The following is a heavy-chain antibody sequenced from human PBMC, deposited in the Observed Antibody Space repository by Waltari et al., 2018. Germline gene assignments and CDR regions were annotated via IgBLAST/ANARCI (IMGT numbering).Heavy chain of an antibody. J-gene: IGHJ4*02. CDR1: GFSFRDYF. V-gene: IGHV3-11*01. CDR2: ISSRDDII. CDR3: ARVREQNNDFWNGYSFYFDH. D-gene: IGHD3-3*01. Sequence: QVQLVESGGGLVNPGGSLRLSCAASGFSFRDYFMTWIRQAPGKGLEWVAYISSRDDIIYHADSVRGRFTISRDSAKNSLFLQMKGLRAEDTAVYYCARVREQNNDFWNGYSFYFDHWGQGALVTVSS.